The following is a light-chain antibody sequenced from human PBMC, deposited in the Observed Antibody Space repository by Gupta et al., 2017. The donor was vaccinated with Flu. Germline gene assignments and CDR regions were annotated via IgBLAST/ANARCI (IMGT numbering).Light chain of an antibody. CDR1: SSDVGGYNY. CDR2: EVI. V-gene: IGLV2-14*01. Sequence: SITISCTGTSSDVGGYNYVSWYQHHPGKAPKLMIYEVINRPSGVSNRFSGSKSGNTASLTISGLQAEDEAYYYCSSYTSSNSWVFGGGTKLTVL. J-gene: IGLJ3*02. CDR3: SSYTSSNSWV.